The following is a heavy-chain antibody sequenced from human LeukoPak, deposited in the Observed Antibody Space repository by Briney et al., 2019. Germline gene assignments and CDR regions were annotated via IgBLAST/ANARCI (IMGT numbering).Heavy chain of an antibody. J-gene: IGHJ4*02. Sequence: PGGSLRLSCAASGFTFSNYWIYWVRQAPGKGLVWVSRISRDGSSTAYADSVKGRFTISRDNAKNTLFLQMNSLRAEDTAVYYCATCNWNYEADYWGQGTLVTVSS. D-gene: IGHD1-7*01. CDR3: ATCNWNYEADY. CDR1: GFTFSNYW. V-gene: IGHV3-74*01. CDR2: ISRDGSST.